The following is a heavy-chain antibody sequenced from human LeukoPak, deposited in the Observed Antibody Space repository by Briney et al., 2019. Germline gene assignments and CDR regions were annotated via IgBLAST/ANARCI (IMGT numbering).Heavy chain of an antibody. D-gene: IGHD3-16*01. CDR3: ARYNLRWGERYFDL. V-gene: IGHV3-53*01. CDR1: GFTVSSNY. J-gene: IGHJ2*01. CDR2: IYSGGST. Sequence: GGSLRLSCAASGFTVSSNYMSWVRQAPGKGLEWVSVIYSGGSTYYADSVKGRFTISRDNSKNTLYLQMNSLRAEDTAVYYCARYNLRWGERYFDLWGRGTLVTVSS.